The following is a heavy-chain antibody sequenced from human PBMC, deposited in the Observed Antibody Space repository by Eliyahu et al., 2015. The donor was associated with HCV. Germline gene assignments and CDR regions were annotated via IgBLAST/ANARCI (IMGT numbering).Heavy chain of an antibody. J-gene: IGHJ4*02. D-gene: IGHD2-8*01. CDR1: GFTFSSYW. Sequence: EVQLVESGGGLVQPGGSLRLSCAASGFTFSSYWMHWVRQAPGKGLVWVSRINHDGSSTSYADSVKGRFTISRDNAKNTLFLQMNSLRAEDTAVYYCIRDAGYCINTLCYTPRYWGQGTLVTVSS. CDR3: IRDAGYCINTLCYTPRY. V-gene: IGHV3-74*01. CDR2: INHDGSST.